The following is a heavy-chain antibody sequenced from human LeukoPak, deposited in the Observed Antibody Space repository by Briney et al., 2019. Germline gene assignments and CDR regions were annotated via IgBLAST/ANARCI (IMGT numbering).Heavy chain of an antibody. CDR1: GFTFSSYT. CDR2: ISRSSSYI. V-gene: IGHV3-21*01. CDR3: ARDHMDV. Sequence: GGSLRLSCAASGFTFSSYTMNWVRQAPGRGLEWVSFISRSSSYIYYADSVKGRFTISRDNAKNSLYLQMNSLRAEDTAVYYCARDHMDVWGKGTTVTVSS. J-gene: IGHJ6*03.